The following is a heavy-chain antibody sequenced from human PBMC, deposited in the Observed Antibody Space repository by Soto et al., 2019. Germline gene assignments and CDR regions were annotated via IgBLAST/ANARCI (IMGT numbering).Heavy chain of an antibody. V-gene: IGHV4-31*03. Sequence: LSLTCTVSGASISSGNYYWNWVRQYPGKGLEWVGYIYHRGTTYYNPSLKSRLSISLDTSKNQFSLKVSSVTAADTAVYYCARASFDYLWLYDYWGQGTLVTVSS. CDR2: IYHRGTT. CDR3: ARASFDYLWLYDY. D-gene: IGHD3-9*01. J-gene: IGHJ4*02. CDR1: GASISSGNYY.